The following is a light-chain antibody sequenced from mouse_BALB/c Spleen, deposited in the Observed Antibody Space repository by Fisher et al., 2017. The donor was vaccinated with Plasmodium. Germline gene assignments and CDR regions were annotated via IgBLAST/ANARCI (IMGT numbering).Light chain of an antibody. CDR3: SQSTYVPLT. Sequence: DIVLTQTTATLSVTPGDSVSLSCRASQSISNNLHWYQQKSHESPRLLITYASQSISGIPSRFSGSGSGTDFTLKINRVEAEDLGVYFCSQSTYVPLTFGAGTKLELK. V-gene: IGKV5-43*01. J-gene: IGKJ5*01. CDR1: QSISNN. CDR2: YAS.